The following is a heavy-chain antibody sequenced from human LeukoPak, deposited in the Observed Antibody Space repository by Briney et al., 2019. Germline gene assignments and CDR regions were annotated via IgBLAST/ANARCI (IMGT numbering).Heavy chain of an antibody. CDR2: ISAYNGYT. CDR3: ARVVAGKGNAFDI. CDR1: GYTFTIYG. J-gene: IGHJ3*02. V-gene: IGHV1-18*01. Sequence: ASVKDSCKASGYTFTIYGINWVRQAPGQGLEWMGWISAYNGYTDYAQKLQGRVTMTTDTSTSTAYMELRSLRSDDTAVYFCARVVAGKGNAFDIWGQGTMVTVSS. D-gene: IGHD6-19*01.